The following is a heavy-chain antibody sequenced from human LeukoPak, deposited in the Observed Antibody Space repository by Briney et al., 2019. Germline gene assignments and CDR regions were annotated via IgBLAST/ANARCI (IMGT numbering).Heavy chain of an antibody. CDR1: VGSFSGYY. CDR2: INHSGST. Sequence: SETLSLTCAVYVGSFSGYYWSWIRQPPGKGLEWIGEINHSGSTNYNPSLKSRVTISVDTSKNQFSLTLSSVTAADTAVYYCAILYHGSGSPVDYRGQGTLVTVSS. CDR3: AILYHGSGSPVDY. V-gene: IGHV4-34*01. J-gene: IGHJ4*02. D-gene: IGHD3-10*01.